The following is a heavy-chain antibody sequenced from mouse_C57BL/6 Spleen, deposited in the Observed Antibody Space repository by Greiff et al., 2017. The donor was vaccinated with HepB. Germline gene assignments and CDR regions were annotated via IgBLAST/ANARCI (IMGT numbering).Heavy chain of an antibody. CDR2: ISDGGSYT. CDR3: ARDPIQRRYFDV. J-gene: IGHJ1*03. CDR1: GFTFSSYA. Sequence: EVMLVESGGGLVKPGGSLKLSCAASGFTFSSYAMSWVRQTPEKRLEWVATISDGGSYTYYPDNVKGRFTISRDNAKNNLYLQMSHLKSEDTAMYYCARDPIQRRYFDVWGTGTTVTVSS. V-gene: IGHV5-4*01.